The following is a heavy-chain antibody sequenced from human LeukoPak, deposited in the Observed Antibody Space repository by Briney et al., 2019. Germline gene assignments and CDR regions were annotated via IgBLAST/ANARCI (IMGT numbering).Heavy chain of an antibody. CDR2: IYYSGST. V-gene: IGHV4-59*12. J-gene: IGHJ4*02. CDR1: GGSISSYY. D-gene: IGHD3-3*01. Sequence: PSETLSLTCTVSGGSISSYYWSWIRQPPGKGLEWIGYIYYSGSTNYNPSLKSRVTISVDTSKNQFSLSLTSVTAADTALYYCARAKYYDFSSGYMTYYFDSWGQGALVTVSS. CDR3: ARAKYYDFSSGYMTYYFDS.